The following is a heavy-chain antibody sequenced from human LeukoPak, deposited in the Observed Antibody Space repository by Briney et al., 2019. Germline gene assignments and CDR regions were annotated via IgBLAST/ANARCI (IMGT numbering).Heavy chain of an antibody. V-gene: IGHV5-51*01. D-gene: IGHD2-8*01. CDR1: GYSFTNYR. J-gene: IGHJ4*02. CDR2: IYPRDSDT. CDR3: ARRRDCTSGICYFDY. Sequence: GESLKISCKSSGYSFTNYRIGWVRQMPGKGLEWMGSIYPRDSDTRYSPSFQGQATISVDKSISTADLQGSSLKASDTAMYYCARRRDCTSGICYFDYWGQGTLVTVSS.